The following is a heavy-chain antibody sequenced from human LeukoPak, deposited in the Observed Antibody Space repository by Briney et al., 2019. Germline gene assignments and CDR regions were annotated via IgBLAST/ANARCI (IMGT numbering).Heavy chain of an antibody. D-gene: IGHD1-26*01. CDR1: GYTFTSYG. J-gene: IGHJ4*02. Sequence: ASVKVSCKASGYTFTSYGISWVRQAPGQGLEWMGWISAYNGNTNYAQKLQGRVTMTTDTSTSTAHMELRSLRSDDTAVYYCATARGYSGSYYYWGQGTLVTVSS. CDR3: ATARGYSGSYYY. CDR2: ISAYNGNT. V-gene: IGHV1-18*01.